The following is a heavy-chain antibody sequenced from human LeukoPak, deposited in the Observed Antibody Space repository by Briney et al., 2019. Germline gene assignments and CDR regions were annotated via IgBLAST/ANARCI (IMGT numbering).Heavy chain of an antibody. CDR2: ISSDGSNK. J-gene: IGHJ4*02. CDR3: ANENYYDSSGYLDN. CDR1: GFTFSSYG. Sequence: GGSLRLSCAASGFTFSSYGMHWVRQAPGKGLEWVSVISSDGSNKYYADSVKGRFTISRDNTKNTLYLQMNSLRAEDTAGFYCANENYYDSSGYLDNWGQGTLVTVSS. D-gene: IGHD3-22*01. V-gene: IGHV3-30*18.